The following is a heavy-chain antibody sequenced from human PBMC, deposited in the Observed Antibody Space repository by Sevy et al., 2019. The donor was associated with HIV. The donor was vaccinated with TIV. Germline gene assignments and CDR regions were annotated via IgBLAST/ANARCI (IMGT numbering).Heavy chain of an antibody. Sequence: ASVKVSCKASGYTFTSYGISWVRQAPGQGLEWMGWISAYNGITNYAQKLQGRVTMTTDTSTSTAYMELRSLRSDDTAVYYCARPLHYYGSGSYYTAFDYWGQGTLVTVSS. D-gene: IGHD3-10*01. J-gene: IGHJ4*02. CDR3: ARPLHYYGSGSYYTAFDY. CDR2: ISAYNGIT. V-gene: IGHV1-18*04. CDR1: GYTFTSYG.